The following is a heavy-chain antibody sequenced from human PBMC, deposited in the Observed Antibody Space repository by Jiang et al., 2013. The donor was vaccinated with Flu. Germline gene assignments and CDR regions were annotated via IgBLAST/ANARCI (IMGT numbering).Heavy chain of an antibody. D-gene: IGHD5-18*01. V-gene: IGHV1-2*02. CDR3: ARTRSKQLWLFYFDY. J-gene: IGHJ4*02. Sequence: GAEVKKPGASVKVSCKASGYTFTGYYMHWVRQAPGQGLEWMGWINPNSGGTNYAQKFQGRVTMTRDTSISTAYMELSRLRSDDTAVYYCARTRSKQLWLFYFDYWGQGTLVTVSS. CDR2: INPNSGGT. CDR1: GYTFTGYY.